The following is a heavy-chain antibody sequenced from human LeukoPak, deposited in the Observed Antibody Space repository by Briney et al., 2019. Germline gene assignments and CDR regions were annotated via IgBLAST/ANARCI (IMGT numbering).Heavy chain of an antibody. CDR2: ISGSGGST. Sequence: GGSLRLSCAASGFTFGSYAMSWVRQAPGKGLEWVSAISGSGGSTYYADSVKGRFTISRDNSKNTLYLQMNSLRAEDTAVYYCASSPELWFGELLQFDYWGQGTLVTVSS. CDR1: GFTFGSYA. J-gene: IGHJ4*02. CDR3: ASSPELWFGELLQFDY. D-gene: IGHD3-10*01. V-gene: IGHV3-23*01.